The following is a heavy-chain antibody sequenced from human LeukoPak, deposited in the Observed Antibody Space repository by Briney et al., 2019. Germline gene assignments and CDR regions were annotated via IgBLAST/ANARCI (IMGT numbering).Heavy chain of an antibody. CDR1: GYTFTSYG. V-gene: IGHV1-18*01. CDR2: ISAYNGNT. J-gene: IGHJ4*02. CDR3: VRDTSSQGMSSGWYRPFDY. Sequence: GASMKVSCKASGYTFTSYGISWVRQAPGQGLEWMGWISAYNGNTNYAQKLQGRVTMTTDTSTSTAYMELRSLRSDDTAVYYCVRDTSSQGMSSGWYRPFDYWGQGTMVTVSS. D-gene: IGHD6-19*01.